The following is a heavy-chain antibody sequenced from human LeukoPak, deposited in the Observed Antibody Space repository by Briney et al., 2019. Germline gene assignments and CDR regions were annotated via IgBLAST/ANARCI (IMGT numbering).Heavy chain of an antibody. CDR3: ARIVGHEGYFDY. V-gene: IGHV3-7*01. Sequence: GGSLRLSCAASGFTFSSYAMSWVRQAPGKGLEWVANIKQDGSEKYYVDSVKGRFTISRDNAKNSLYLQMNSLRAEDTAVYYCARIVGHEGYFDYWGQGTLVTVSS. J-gene: IGHJ4*02. CDR1: GFTFSSYA. D-gene: IGHD3-22*01. CDR2: IKQDGSEK.